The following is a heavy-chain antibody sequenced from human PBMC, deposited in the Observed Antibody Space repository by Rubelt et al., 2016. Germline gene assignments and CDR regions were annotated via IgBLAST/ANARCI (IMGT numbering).Heavy chain of an antibody. J-gene: IGHJ4*02. Sequence: EVQLVESGGGLVQPGGSLRLSCAASGFTFDDYAMHWVRQAPGKGLEWVSLISGDGGSTYYADSVKGRFTISRDNSKNSLYLQMNSLRTEDTALYYCAKDSSSWYPRYYFDYWGQGTLVTVSS. D-gene: IGHD6-13*01. V-gene: IGHV3-43*02. CDR2: ISGDGGST. CDR1: GFTFDDYA. CDR3: AKDSSSWYPRYYFDY.